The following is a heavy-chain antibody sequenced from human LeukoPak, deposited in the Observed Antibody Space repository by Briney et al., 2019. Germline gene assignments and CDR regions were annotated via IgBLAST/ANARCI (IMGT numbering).Heavy chain of an antibody. CDR2: IYYSGST. CDR3: ARDQPYYYGSGSYSAFDI. J-gene: IGHJ3*02. Sequence: SETLSLTCTVSGGSISSYYWSWIRQPPGKGLEWIGYIYYSGSTNYNPSLKSRVTISVDTSKNQFSLKLSSVTAADTAVYYCARDQPYYYGSGSYSAFDIWGQGTMVTVSS. D-gene: IGHD3-10*01. V-gene: IGHV4-59*01. CDR1: GGSISSYY.